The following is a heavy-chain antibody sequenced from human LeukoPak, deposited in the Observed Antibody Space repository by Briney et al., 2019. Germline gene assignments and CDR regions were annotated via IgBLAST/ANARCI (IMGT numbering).Heavy chain of an antibody. CDR1: GGSISSYY. V-gene: IGHV4-59*01. CDR2: IYYSGCT. J-gene: IGHJ4*02. D-gene: IGHD1-26*01. Sequence: SETLSLTCTVSGGSISSYYWSWIRQPPGKGLEWIGYIYYSGCTNYNPSLKSRVTISVDTSKNQFSLKLSSATAADTAVYYCARGSYGDYVGYWGQGTPVTVSS. CDR3: ARGSYGDYVGY.